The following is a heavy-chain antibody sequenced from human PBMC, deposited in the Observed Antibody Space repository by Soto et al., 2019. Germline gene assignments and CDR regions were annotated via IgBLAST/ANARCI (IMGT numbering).Heavy chain of an antibody. Sequence: SETLSLSCTVSGDSITSYYWSWIRQPPGKALEWIGYIYYSGSTDNNPSLKSRVTISLDPAKKQFSLKLKSVTAADTAVYYCARDLGIGSGPFDVWAQGKMVTVSS. V-gene: IGHV4-59*01. CDR2: IYYSGST. D-gene: IGHD2-2*03. CDR3: ARDLGIGSGPFDV. CDR1: GDSITSYY. J-gene: IGHJ3*01.